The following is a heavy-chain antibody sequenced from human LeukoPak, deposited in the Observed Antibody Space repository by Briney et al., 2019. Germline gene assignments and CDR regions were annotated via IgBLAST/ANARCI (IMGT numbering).Heavy chain of an antibody. CDR3: ARRAGAYSHPYDY. Sequence: PGGSLRLSCTVSEFTVSSNSMSWVRQAPGEGLEWVSFIYSDNTHYSDSVKGRFTISRDNSKNTLYLQMNSLRAEDTAVYYCARRAGAYSHPYDYWGQGTLVTVSS. V-gene: IGHV3-53*01. J-gene: IGHJ4*02. D-gene: IGHD4/OR15-4a*01. CDR2: IYSDNT. CDR1: EFTVSSNS.